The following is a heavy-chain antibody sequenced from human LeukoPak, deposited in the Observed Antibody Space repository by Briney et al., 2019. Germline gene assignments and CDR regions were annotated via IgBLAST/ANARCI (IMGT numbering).Heavy chain of an antibody. V-gene: IGHV3-15*01. CDR3: TTGNY. CDR2: IKSKSDGETT. Sequence: PGGSLRLSCAASGLTLSYAWMSWVRQAPGKGLEWVGRIKSKSDGETTDYASPVKGRFTISRDDSKNTLYLQMNSLKSDETAAYYCTTGNYWGQGTLVTVSS. J-gene: IGHJ4*02. CDR1: GLTLSYAW.